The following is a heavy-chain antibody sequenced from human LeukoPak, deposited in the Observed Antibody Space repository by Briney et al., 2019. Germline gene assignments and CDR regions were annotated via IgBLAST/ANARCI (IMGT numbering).Heavy chain of an antibody. D-gene: IGHD5-18*01. CDR3: ARGYSYGYISYFDY. CDR2: IWYDGSNK. CDR1: GFTFSSYG. Sequence: GGSLRLSCAASGFTFSSYGMHWVRQAPGKGLEWVAAIWYDGSNKYYADSVKGRFTISRDNSKNTLYLQMNSLRAEDTAVYYCARGYSYGYISYFDYWGQGTLVTVSS. V-gene: IGHV3-33*01. J-gene: IGHJ4*02.